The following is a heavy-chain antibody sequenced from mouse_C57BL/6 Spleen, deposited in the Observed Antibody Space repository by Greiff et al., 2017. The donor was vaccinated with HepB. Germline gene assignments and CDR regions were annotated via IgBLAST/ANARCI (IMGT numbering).Heavy chain of an antibody. V-gene: IGHV1-80*01. CDR1: GYAFSSYW. Sequence: VQLQQSGAELVKPGASVKISCKASGYAFSSYWMNWVKQRPGKGLEWIGQIYPGDGDTNYNGKFKGKATLTADKSSSTAYMQLSSLTSEDSAVYFCARMVTTLNGFDYWGQGTTLTVSS. CDR3: ARMVTTLNGFDY. D-gene: IGHD2-2*01. CDR2: IYPGDGDT. J-gene: IGHJ2*01.